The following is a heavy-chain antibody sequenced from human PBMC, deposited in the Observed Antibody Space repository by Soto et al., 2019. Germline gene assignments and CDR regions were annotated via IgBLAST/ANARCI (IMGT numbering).Heavy chain of an antibody. Sequence: SETLCLTCTVSGDSISSSSYYGGWIRQPPGKGLEWIGSIYYSGSTYYNPSLKSRVTISVDTSKNQFSLKLSSVTAADTAVYYCASPKIAFYNWFDPWGQGTLVTVS. V-gene: IGHV4-39*01. CDR3: ASPKIAFYNWFDP. CDR1: GDSISSSSYY. J-gene: IGHJ5*02. CDR2: IYYSGST. D-gene: IGHD3-3*02.